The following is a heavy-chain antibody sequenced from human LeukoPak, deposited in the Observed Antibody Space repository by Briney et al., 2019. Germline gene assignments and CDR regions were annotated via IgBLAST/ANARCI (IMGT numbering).Heavy chain of an antibody. J-gene: IGHJ4*02. Sequence: ASVKVSCKASGYTLTGYYMHWVRQAPGQGLEWMGRINPNSGGTNYAQKFQGRVTMTRDTSISTAYMELSRLRSDDTAVYYCARDRGGSPVIGDYWGQGTLVTVSS. V-gene: IGHV1-2*06. D-gene: IGHD2-15*01. CDR1: GYTLTGYY. CDR3: ARDRGGSPVIGDY. CDR2: INPNSGGT.